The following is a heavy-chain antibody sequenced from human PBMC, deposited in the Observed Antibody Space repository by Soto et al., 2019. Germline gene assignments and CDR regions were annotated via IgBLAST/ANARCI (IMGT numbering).Heavy chain of an antibody. V-gene: IGHV4-30-4*01. D-gene: IGHD1-26*01. J-gene: IGHJ4*02. Sequence: SETLSLTCTVSGGSISSGDYYWSWIRQPPGKGLEWIGYIYYSGSTYYNPSLKSRVTISVDTSKNQFSLKLGSVTAADTAVCYCARAVVGATDYWGQGTLVTVSS. CDR2: IYYSGST. CDR3: ARAVVGATDY. CDR1: GGSISSGDYY.